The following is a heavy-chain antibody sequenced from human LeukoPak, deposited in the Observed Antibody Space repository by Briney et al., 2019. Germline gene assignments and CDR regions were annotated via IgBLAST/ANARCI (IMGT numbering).Heavy chain of an antibody. Sequence: PGGSLRLSCAASGFSFSSYEMNWVRQAPGKGLEWVSYIGSSGSTVYYADSVKGRFTTSRDNAKNSLYLQMNSLRAEDTAVYYCAKDRSSSWYDDFYFDYWGQGTLVTVSS. CDR2: IGSSGSTV. V-gene: IGHV3-48*03. CDR1: GFSFSSYE. J-gene: IGHJ4*02. CDR3: AKDRSSSWYDDFYFDY. D-gene: IGHD6-13*01.